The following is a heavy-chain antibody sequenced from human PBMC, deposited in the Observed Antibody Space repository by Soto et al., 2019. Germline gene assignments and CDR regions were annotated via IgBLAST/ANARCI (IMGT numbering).Heavy chain of an antibody. V-gene: IGHV3-23*01. CDR3: AKRPLATVFGVAGNRFDP. J-gene: IGHJ5*02. CDR1: GFTFSTYA. D-gene: IGHD3-3*01. Sequence: EVQLLESGGGLVQPGGSLRLSCAASGFTFSTYAMTWVRQAPGKGLGWVPGISGSGGSTYYADSVKGRFTISRDNSKNPLYLQMNSLRAEDTAVYYCAKRPLATVFGVAGNRFDPWGQGTLVTVSS. CDR2: ISGSGGST.